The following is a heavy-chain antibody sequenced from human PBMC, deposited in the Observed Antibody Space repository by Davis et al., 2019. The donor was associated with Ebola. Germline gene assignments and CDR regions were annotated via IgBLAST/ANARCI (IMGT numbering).Heavy chain of an antibody. J-gene: IGHJ6*02. CDR3: ARDDGTVTTWAMDV. D-gene: IGHD4-17*01. V-gene: IGHV3-64*01. Sequence: GESLKISCAASGFTFSSYSMNWVRQAPGKGLEYVSAISSNGGSTYYANSVKGRFTISRDNSKNTLYLQMGSLRAEDMAVYYCARDDGTVTTWAMDVWGQGTTVTVSS. CDR2: ISSNGGST. CDR1: GFTFSSYS.